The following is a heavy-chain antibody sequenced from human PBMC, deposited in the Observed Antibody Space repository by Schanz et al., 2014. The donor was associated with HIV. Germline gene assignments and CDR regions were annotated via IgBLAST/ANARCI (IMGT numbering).Heavy chain of an antibody. CDR3: AKVVRFAMVTAPYYFDS. V-gene: IGHV3-7*03. CDR1: GFTFKTYW. J-gene: IGHJ4*02. D-gene: IGHD2-15*01. CDR2: IKLDGSEK. Sequence: VQLVESGGGLVQPGGSLRLSCAASGFTFKTYWMSWVRQAPGKGLEWLANIKLDGSEKYYVDSVKGRFTISRDNTKNTLSLHMNSLRVEDTAVYYCAKVVRFAMVTAPYYFDSWGQGTLVTVSS.